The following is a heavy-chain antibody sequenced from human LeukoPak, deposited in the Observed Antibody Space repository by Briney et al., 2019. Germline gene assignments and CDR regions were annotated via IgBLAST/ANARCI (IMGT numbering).Heavy chain of an antibody. CDR2: IYYSGGT. CDR3: ARASCGGGTCYDSRGWFDP. CDR1: GGSIYSSSHY. J-gene: IGHJ5*02. Sequence: SETLSLTCTVSGGSIYSSSHYWGWIRQPPGKGLEWIGSIYYSGGTYYNPSFKSRVTISVDTSKNQFSLKLRSVTAADTAVYYCARASCGGGTCYDSRGWFDPWGQGTLVTVSS. V-gene: IGHV4-39*07. D-gene: IGHD2-15*01.